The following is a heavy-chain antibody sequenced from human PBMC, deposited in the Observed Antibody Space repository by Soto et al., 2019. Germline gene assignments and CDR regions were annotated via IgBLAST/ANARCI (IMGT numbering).Heavy chain of an antibody. Sequence: SETLSLTCTVSGGSISSSSYYWGWIRQPPGKGLEWIGSIYYSGSTYYNPSLKSRVTISVDTSKNQFSLKLSSVTAADTAVYYCARMSEQLGPDNFDYWGQGTLVTVSS. V-gene: IGHV4-39*01. J-gene: IGHJ4*02. D-gene: IGHD6-13*01. CDR3: ARMSEQLGPDNFDY. CDR2: IYYSGST. CDR1: GGSISSSSYY.